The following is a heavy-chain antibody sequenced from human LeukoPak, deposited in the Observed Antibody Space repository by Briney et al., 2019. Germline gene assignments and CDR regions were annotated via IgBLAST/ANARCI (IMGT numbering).Heavy chain of an antibody. Sequence: GASVKVSCKASGYTFNDYYMHWVRQAPGQGLEWMGWINPKSGGTNYAQKFQGRVTMTRDTSISTAYMELSRLRSDDTAVYYCARAGGGYCSSTSCPAIDYWGQGTLVTVSS. CDR2: INPKSGGT. D-gene: IGHD2-2*01. CDR3: ARAGGGYCSSTSCPAIDY. J-gene: IGHJ4*02. CDR1: GYTFNDYY. V-gene: IGHV1-2*02.